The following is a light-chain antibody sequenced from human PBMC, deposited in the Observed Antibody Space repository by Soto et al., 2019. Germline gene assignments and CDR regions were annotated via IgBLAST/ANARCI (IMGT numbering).Light chain of an antibody. CDR2: GAS. V-gene: IGKV3-20*01. CDR1: QSVSSSY. J-gene: IGKJ1*01. CDR3: QQYGSSPWT. Sequence: EIVLTQSPGTLSLSPGERATRSCRASQSVSSSYLAWYQQRPGQAPRLLIYGASSRATDIPDRFSGSGSGTDFTLTISRLEPEDFAVYYCQQYGSSPWTFGQGTKVEIK.